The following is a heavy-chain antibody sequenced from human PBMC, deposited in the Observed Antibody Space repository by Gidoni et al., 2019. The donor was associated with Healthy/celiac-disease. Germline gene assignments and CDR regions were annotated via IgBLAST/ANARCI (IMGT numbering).Heavy chain of an antibody. J-gene: IGHJ5*02. CDR2: IDHSGST. Sequence: QVQLQESGPGLVKPSGTLSLTCAVSGGSISSSHWWSWVRQPPGKGLEWIGEIDHSGSTNYNPSFKSRVTLSVDKSKNQFSLKLSSVTAADTAVYYCARRATSGGHIWFDPWGQGTLVTVSS. V-gene: IGHV4-4*02. CDR1: GGSISSSHW. CDR3: ARRATSGGHIWFDP.